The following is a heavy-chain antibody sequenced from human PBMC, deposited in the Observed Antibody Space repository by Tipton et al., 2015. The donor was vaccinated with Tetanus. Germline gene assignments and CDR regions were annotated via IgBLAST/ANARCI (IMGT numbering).Heavy chain of an antibody. J-gene: IGHJ4*02. V-gene: IGHV4-59*11. CDR3: ARGLIDDFLGSRIYFDS. Sequence: TLSLTCTVSGGSLSSLLWTWTRLSPGKGLEWIGYIDHSGNTNYNPSLRSRVTMSLDTSKNQFSLKVTSVTAADTAVYFCARGLIDDFLGSRIYFDSWGPGTLVTVSS. CDR1: GGSLSSLL. CDR2: IDHSGNT. D-gene: IGHD2-8*01.